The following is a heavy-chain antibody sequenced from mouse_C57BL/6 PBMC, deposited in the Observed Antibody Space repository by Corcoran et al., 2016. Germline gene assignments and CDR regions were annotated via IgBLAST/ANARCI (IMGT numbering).Heavy chain of an antibody. V-gene: IGHV3-6*01. J-gene: IGHJ2*01. CDR3: ARERDYDYDFDY. Sequence: DVQLQESGPGLVKPSQSLSLTCSVTGYSITSGYYWNWIRQFPGNKLEWMGYISYDGSNNYNPSLKNRISITRDTSKNQFFLKLNSVTTEDTATYYCARERDYDYDFDYWGQGTTLTVSS. D-gene: IGHD2-4*01. CDR2: ISYDGSN. CDR1: GYSITSGYY.